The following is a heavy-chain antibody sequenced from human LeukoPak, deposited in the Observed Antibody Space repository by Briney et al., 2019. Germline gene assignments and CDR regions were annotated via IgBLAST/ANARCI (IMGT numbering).Heavy chain of an antibody. D-gene: IGHD2/OR15-2a*01. CDR1: GGSISSGGYY. V-gene: IGHV4-31*03. CDR2: IYYSGST. J-gene: IGHJ3*02. CDR3: ARGDYFTAAFDI. Sequence: SETLSLTCTVSGGSISSGGYYWSWIRQHPGKGLEWIGYIYYSGSTYYNPSLKSRVTISVDTSKNQFSLKLSSVTAADTAVYYCARGDYFTAAFDIWGQGTMVTVSS.